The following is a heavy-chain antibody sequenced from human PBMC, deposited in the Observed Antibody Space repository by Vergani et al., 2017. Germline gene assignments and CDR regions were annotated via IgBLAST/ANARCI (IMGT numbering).Heavy chain of an antibody. Sequence: QVQVVQSGAEVKKPGSSVKVSCKASGGIFNDYGFSWVRQAPGQGLEWMGGTIPAFGSINYAQKFQDRVSMIADASTRTVYMELRSLRAEDTAVYYCVSGELYARYHYGVDVWGRGTTVTVSS. CDR2: TIPAFGSI. J-gene: IGHJ6*02. CDR1: GGIFNDYG. CDR3: VSGELYARYHYGVDV. V-gene: IGHV1-69*12. D-gene: IGHD2-2*01.